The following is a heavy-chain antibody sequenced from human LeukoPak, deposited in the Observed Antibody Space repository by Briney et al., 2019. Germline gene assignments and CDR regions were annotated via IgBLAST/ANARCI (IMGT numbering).Heavy chain of an antibody. D-gene: IGHD4-17*01. CDR3: ARGPLTVTRGFDP. CDR2: IYTSGST. CDR1: GGSISSGSYY. J-gene: IGHJ5*02. Sequence: SETLSLTYTVSGGSISSGSYYWSWIRQPAGKGLEWIGRIYTSGSTNYNPSLKSRVTISVDTSKNQFSLKLSSVTAADTAVYYCARGPLTVTRGFDPWGQGTLVTVSS. V-gene: IGHV4-61*02.